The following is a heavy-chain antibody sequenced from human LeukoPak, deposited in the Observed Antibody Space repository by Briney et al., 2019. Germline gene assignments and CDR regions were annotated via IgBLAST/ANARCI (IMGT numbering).Heavy chain of an antibody. V-gene: IGHV4-59*01. CDR2: IYYSGST. J-gene: IGHJ4*02. CDR1: GGSISTYY. D-gene: IGHD1-26*01. Sequence: PSETLSLTCTVSGGSISTYYWSWIRQPPGKGLEWVGYIYYSGSTSYNPSLKSRVTISVDTSKNQFSLKLSSVTAADTAVYYCAREEALGSGSFDYWGQGTLVTVSS. CDR3: AREEALGSGSFDY.